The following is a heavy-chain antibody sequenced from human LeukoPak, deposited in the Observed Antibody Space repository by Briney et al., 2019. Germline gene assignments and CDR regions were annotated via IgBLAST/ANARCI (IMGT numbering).Heavy chain of an antibody. CDR1: GYTFTGYY. Sequence: ASVKVSCKTSGYTFTGYYIHWVRQAPGQGLEWMGWINPNSGGTNYAQNFLGRVTMIRDTSINTAYMELGRLRSDDTAVYYCARSPGLDTAVVNRPWGQGTLITVSS. D-gene: IGHD5-18*01. CDR2: INPNSGGT. V-gene: IGHV1-2*02. J-gene: IGHJ5*02. CDR3: ARSPGLDTAVVNRP.